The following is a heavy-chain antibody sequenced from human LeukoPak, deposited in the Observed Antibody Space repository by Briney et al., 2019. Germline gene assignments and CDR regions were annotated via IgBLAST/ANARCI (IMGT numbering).Heavy chain of an antibody. CDR1: GFIFSRYE. CDR2: ISSSGTTI. Sequence: PGGSLRLSCAASGFIFSRYEMNWVRQAPGKGLEWISYISSSGTTIYYADSVKGRFIISRDNAKNSLYLQMNSPRAEDTAVYYCARDSDYYGSGSHRDAFDIWGQGTMVTVSS. CDR3: ARDSDYYGSGSHRDAFDI. D-gene: IGHD3-10*01. J-gene: IGHJ3*02. V-gene: IGHV3-48*03.